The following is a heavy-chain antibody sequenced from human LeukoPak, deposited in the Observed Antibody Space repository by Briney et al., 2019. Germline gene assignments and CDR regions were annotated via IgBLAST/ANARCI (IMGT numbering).Heavy chain of an antibody. CDR2: FDSEDGET. CDR1: GCTLTELS. CDR3: ATQGGYCSSTSCYGSQYYYYMDV. D-gene: IGHD2-2*01. Sequence: GSVRVSCKVSGCTLTELSMHWVRQAPGKGLEWMAGFDSEDGETNYAQKLQGRVTMTEDTSTDTAYMELSSLRSEDTAVYYCATQGGYCSSTSCYGSQYYYYMDVWGKGTTVTVSS. V-gene: IGHV1-24*01. J-gene: IGHJ6*03.